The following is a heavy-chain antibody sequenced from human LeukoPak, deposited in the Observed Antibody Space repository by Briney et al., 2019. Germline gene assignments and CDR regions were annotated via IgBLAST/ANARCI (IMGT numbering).Heavy chain of an antibody. Sequence: PGGSLRLSCVASGFTFSSFQMTWIRQPPGKGLEWIGEINHSGSTNYNPSLKSRVTIAVDTSKNQFSLKLSSVTVADTAVYYCATRVYYYDSSGYYASWGQGTLVTVSS. D-gene: IGHD3-22*01. V-gene: IGHV4-34*08. CDR1: GFTFSSFQ. J-gene: IGHJ4*02. CDR2: INHSGST. CDR3: ATRVYYYDSSGYYAS.